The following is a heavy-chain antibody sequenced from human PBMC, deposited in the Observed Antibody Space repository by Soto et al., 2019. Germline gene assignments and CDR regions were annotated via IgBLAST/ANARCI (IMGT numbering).Heavy chain of an antibody. Sequence: GSLRLSCAASGFTFSSYGMHWVRQAPGKGLEWVAVIWYDGSNKYYADSVKGRFTISRDNSKNTLYLQMNSLRAEDTAVYYCARPVATMYYFDYWGQGTLVTVSS. J-gene: IGHJ4*02. CDR2: IWYDGSNK. D-gene: IGHD5-12*01. CDR3: ARPVATMYYFDY. CDR1: GFTFSSYG. V-gene: IGHV3-33*01.